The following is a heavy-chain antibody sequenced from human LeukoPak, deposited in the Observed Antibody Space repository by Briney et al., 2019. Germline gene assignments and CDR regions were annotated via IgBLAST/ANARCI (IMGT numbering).Heavy chain of an antibody. CDR3: AKNDILTGYYPTFDY. J-gene: IGHJ4*02. Sequence: GGSLRLSCAASGFTVSSNYMSWVRQAPGKGLEWVSVIYSGGSTYYADSVKGRFTISRDNSKNTLYLQMNSLRAEDTAVYYCAKNDILTGYYPTFDYRGQGTLVTVSS. CDR2: IYSGGST. CDR1: GFTVSSNY. V-gene: IGHV3-66*01. D-gene: IGHD3-9*01.